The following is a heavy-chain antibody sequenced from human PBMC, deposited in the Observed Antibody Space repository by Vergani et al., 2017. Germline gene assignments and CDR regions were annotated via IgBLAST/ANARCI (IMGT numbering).Heavy chain of an antibody. CDR1: GGTFSSYA. J-gene: IGHJ4*02. Sequence: QVQLVQSGAEVKKPGSSVKVSCKASGGTFSSYAISWVRQAPGQGLEWKGRIIPIFGTANYAQKFQGRVTITADESTSTAYMELSSLRSEDTAVYYCARDPPYSSGWYYFDYWGQGTLVTVSS. V-gene: IGHV1-69*13. CDR3: ARDPPYSSGWYYFDY. CDR2: IIPIFGTA. D-gene: IGHD6-19*01.